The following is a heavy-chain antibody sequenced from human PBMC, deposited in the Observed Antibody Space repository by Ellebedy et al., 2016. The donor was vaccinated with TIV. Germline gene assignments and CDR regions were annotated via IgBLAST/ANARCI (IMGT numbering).Heavy chain of an antibody. D-gene: IGHD4-17*01. CDR1: GYTFTSYG. J-gene: IGHJ4*02. V-gene: IGHV1-8*02. CDR2: MNPNSGNT. Sequence: AASVKVSCKASGYTFTSYGISWVRQAPGQGLEWMGWMNPNSGNTGYAQKFQGRVTMTRNTSISTAYMELSSLRSEDTAVYYCARGASRYGDFDYWGQGTLVTVSS. CDR3: ARGASRYGDFDY.